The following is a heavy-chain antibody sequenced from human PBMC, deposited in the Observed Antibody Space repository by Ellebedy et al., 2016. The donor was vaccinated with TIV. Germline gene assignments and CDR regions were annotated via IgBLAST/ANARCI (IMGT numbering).Heavy chain of an antibody. CDR2: IYHTGST. J-gene: IGHJ4*02. D-gene: IGHD6-19*01. Sequence: MPSETLSLTCTVSAHSISSGYYWGWIRQPPGKGLEWIASIYHTGSTHYNPSLKSRVTTSVDTPKKQFSLKLSSVTAADTAVYYCARAFQYSSGWAFDYWGQGTLVTVSS. CDR3: ARAFQYSSGWAFDY. CDR1: AHSISSGYY. V-gene: IGHV4-38-2*02.